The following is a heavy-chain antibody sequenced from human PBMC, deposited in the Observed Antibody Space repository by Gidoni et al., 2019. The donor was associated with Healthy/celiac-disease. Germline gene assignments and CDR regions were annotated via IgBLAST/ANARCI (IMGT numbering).Heavy chain of an antibody. D-gene: IGHD1-26*01. J-gene: IGHJ5*02. CDR1: GFTFSSYA. CDR2: ISGSGGST. V-gene: IGHV3-23*01. CDR3: AKVGTESELPPSWFDP. Sequence: GFTFSSYAMSWVRQAPGKGLGWVSAISGSGGSTYYADSVKGRFTISRDNSKNTRYLQMNSLRAEDTAVYYCAKVGTESELPPSWFDPWGQGTLVTVSS.